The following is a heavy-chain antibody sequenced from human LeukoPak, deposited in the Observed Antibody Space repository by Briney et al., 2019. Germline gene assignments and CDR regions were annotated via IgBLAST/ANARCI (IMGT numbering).Heavy chain of an antibody. J-gene: IGHJ4*02. Sequence: SVKVSCKASGGTFSSYAISWVRQAPGQGLGWMGGIIPIFGTANYAQKFQGRVTITADESTSTAYMELSSLRSEDTAVYYCARGASRKDIVVVVAAMSFDYWGQGTLVTVSS. CDR3: ARGASRKDIVVVVAAMSFDY. D-gene: IGHD2-15*01. CDR2: IIPIFGTA. V-gene: IGHV1-69*13. CDR1: GGTFSSYA.